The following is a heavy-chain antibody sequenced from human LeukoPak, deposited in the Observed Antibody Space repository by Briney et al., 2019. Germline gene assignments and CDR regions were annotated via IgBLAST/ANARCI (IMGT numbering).Heavy chain of an antibody. D-gene: IGHD6-6*01. J-gene: IGHJ4*02. CDR3: AKSGSSYFDY. CDR2: ISYDGSNK. Sequence: GGSLSLSCAASGFTFSSYGMHWVRQAPGKGLEWVAVISYDGSNKYYADSVKGRFTISRDNSKNTLYLQMNSLRAEDTAVYYCAKSGSSYFDYWGQGTLVTVSS. CDR1: GFTFSSYG. V-gene: IGHV3-30*18.